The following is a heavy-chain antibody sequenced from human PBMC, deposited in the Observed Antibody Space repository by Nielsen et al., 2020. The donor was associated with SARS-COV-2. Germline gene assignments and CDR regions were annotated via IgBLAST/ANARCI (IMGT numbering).Heavy chain of an antibody. D-gene: IGHD3-3*01. Sequence: GGSLRLSCAASGFTFSSYSMNWVRQAPGKGLEWVSYISSSSSTIYYADSVKGRFTISRDNSKNSLYLQMNSLMTDDSALYYCAKDIGTFRFTGMDVWGQGTTVTVSS. V-gene: IGHV3-48*04. CDR3: AKDIGTFRFTGMDV. CDR2: ISSSSSTI. CDR1: GFTFSSYS. J-gene: IGHJ6*02.